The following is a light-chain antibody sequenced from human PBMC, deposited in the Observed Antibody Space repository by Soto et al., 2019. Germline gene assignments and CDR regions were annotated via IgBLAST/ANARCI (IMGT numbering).Light chain of an antibody. J-gene: IGKJ4*01. V-gene: IGKV1-12*01. CDR3: QQAYSFPRT. CDR2: GAF. CDR1: QGISNW. Sequence: DIQMTQSPSSVSASVGDRVTITCRASQGISNWLAWYQQKPGGAPKLLIYGAFSFLTGVPSRFSGSGSGTDFTLTISSLQPEDFATYYCQQAYSFPRTFGGGTRVEIK.